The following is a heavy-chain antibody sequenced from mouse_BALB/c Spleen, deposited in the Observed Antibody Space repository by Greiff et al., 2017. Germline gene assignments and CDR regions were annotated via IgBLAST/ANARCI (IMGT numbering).Heavy chain of an antibody. D-gene: IGHD2-1*01. CDR2: ISSGGSYT. Sequence: EVNVVESGGGLVKPGGSLKLSCAASGFTFSSYAMSWVRQSPEKRLEWVAEISSGGSYTYYPDTVTGRFTISRDNAKNTLYLEMSSLRSEDTAMYYCARDLGGNYRAMDYWGQGTSVTVSS. CDR1: GFTFSSYA. J-gene: IGHJ4*01. CDR3: ARDLGGNYRAMDY. V-gene: IGHV5-9-4*01.